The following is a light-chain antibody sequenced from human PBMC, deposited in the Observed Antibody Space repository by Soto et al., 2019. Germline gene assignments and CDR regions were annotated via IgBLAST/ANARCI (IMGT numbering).Light chain of an antibody. Sequence: QAVVTQPPSASGTPGQRVTISCSGSSSNIGSNTVNWYQQFPGTAPKLLIYNNNQRPAGVPDRFSGSKSGTSASLAISGLQSEDEADYYCAAWDDSLNGPVFGGGTQLTVL. J-gene: IGLJ7*01. V-gene: IGLV1-44*01. CDR2: NNN. CDR1: SSNIGSNT. CDR3: AAWDDSLNGPV.